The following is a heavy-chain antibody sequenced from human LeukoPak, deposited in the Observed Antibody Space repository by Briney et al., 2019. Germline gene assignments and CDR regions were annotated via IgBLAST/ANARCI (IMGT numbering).Heavy chain of an antibody. Sequence: GGSLRLSCAASGFTFSSYAMHWVRQAPGKGLEWVAVISYDGSNKYYADSVRGRSTISRDNAKNSLYLQMDSLRAEDTAVYYCSRRREPEIWGQGTLVTVSS. CDR2: ISYDGSNK. J-gene: IGHJ3*02. CDR1: GFTFSSYA. CDR3: SRRREPEI. D-gene: IGHD1-14*01. V-gene: IGHV3-30-3*01.